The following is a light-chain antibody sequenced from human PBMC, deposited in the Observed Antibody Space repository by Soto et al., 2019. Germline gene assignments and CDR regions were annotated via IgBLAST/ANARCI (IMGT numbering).Light chain of an antibody. CDR1: SSEVGAYNY. CDR3: SSYTSATTYV. Sequence: QSALTQPASVSGSPGQSITISCTGTSSEVGAYNYDSWYQQYPGEAPKVIIYDVSHRPAGASNRFSGSKSGNTASLTISGLQTQDEADYYCSSYTSATTYVFGTGTKVTVL. CDR2: DVS. J-gene: IGLJ1*01. V-gene: IGLV2-14*01.